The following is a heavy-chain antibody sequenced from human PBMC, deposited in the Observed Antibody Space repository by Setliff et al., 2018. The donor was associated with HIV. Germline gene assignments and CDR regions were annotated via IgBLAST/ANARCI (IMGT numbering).Heavy chain of an antibody. Sequence: SETLSLTCTVSGGSISNSYDYWGWIRQPPGKGLEWIGYIYYSGTTNYNPSLKSRVTISVDTSKNQFSLKLSSVTAADTAVYYCAREKNDYNNYYFDYWGQGTLVTVSS. CDR3: AREKNDYNNYYFDY. D-gene: IGHD4-4*01. CDR1: GGSISNSYDY. V-gene: IGHV4-61*01. CDR2: IYYSGTT. J-gene: IGHJ4*02.